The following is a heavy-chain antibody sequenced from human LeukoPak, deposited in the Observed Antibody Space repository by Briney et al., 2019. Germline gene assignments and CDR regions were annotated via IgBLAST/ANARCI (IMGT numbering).Heavy chain of an antibody. CDR3: AKDLFNAHAQGGSQDY. J-gene: IGHJ4*02. V-gene: IGHV3-23*01. CDR1: GFTFSSYA. D-gene: IGHD3-10*01. Sequence: GGSLRLSCAASGFTFSSYAMSWVRQAPGKGLGWVSAISGSGSSTYYADSVKGRFTISRDNSKNTLSLQMNSLRAEDTAIYYCAKDLFNAHAQGGSQDYWGQGTLVTVSS. CDR2: ISGSGSST.